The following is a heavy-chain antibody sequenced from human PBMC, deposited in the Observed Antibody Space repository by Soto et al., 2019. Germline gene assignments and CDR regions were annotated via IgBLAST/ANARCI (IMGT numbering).Heavy chain of an antibody. CDR3: AKGSDSGYSSSWYRAYNWFDP. V-gene: IGHV3-23*01. CDR1: GFTFSSYA. J-gene: IGHJ5*02. D-gene: IGHD6-13*01. CDR2: ISGSGGST. Sequence: PGGSLRLSCAASGFTFSSYAMSWVRQAPGKGLERVSAISGSGGSTYYADSVKGRFTISRDNSKNTLYLQMNSLRAEDTAVYYCAKGSDSGYSSSWYRAYNWFDPWGQGTLVTVS.